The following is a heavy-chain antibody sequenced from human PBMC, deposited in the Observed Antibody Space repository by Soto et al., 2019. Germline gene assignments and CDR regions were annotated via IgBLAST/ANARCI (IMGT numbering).Heavy chain of an antibody. CDR2: IYPGDSDT. J-gene: IGHJ4*02. V-gene: IGHV5-51*01. Sequence: GESLKISCKGSGYSFTSYWIGWVRQMPGKGLEWMGIIYPGDSDTRYSPSFQGQVTISADKSISPAYLQWSSLKASDTAMYYCARQSVKDSSSSGLDYWGQGTLVTVSS. CDR3: ARQSVKDSSSSGLDY. D-gene: IGHD6-6*01. CDR1: GYSFTSYW.